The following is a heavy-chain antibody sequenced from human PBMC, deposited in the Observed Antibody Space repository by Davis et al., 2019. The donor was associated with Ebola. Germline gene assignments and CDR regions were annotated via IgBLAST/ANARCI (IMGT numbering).Heavy chain of an antibody. CDR3: ARDQPGITGTGTFDY. Sequence: ASVKVSCKASGYTFTSYGISWVRQAPGQGLEWMGWISAYNGNTNYAQKLQGRVTMTTDTSTSTAYMELRSLRSDDTAVYYCARDQPGITGTGTFDYWGQGTLVTVSS. J-gene: IGHJ4*02. CDR2: ISAYNGNT. D-gene: IGHD1-20*01. CDR1: GYTFTSYG. V-gene: IGHV1-18*04.